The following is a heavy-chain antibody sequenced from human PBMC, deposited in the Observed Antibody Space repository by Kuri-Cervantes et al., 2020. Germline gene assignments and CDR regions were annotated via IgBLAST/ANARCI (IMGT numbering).Heavy chain of an antibody. Sequence: SVKVSCKASGYIFTGYYIYWVRQAPGQGLEWMGGIIPIFGTANYAQKFQGRVTITADKSTSTAYMELSSLRSEDTAVYYAHYYDSSGKVDYWGQGTLVTVSS. CDR3: HYYDSSGKVDY. CDR1: GYIFTGYY. V-gene: IGHV1-69*06. J-gene: IGHJ4*02. CDR2: IIPIFGTA. D-gene: IGHD3-22*01.